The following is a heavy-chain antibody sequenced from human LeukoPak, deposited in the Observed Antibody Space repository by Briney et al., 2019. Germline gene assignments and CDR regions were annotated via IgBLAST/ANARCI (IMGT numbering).Heavy chain of an antibody. CDR2: ISAYNGNT. D-gene: IGHD2-21*02. Sequence: ASVKVSCKASGYTFTSYGISWVRQAPGQGLEWMGWISAYNGNTNYAQKLQGRVTMTTDTSTSTAYMELRSLRSDDTAVYYCARERHIVVVTAILGDAFDIWGQGTMVTVTS. CDR3: ARERHIVVVTAILGDAFDI. J-gene: IGHJ3*02. V-gene: IGHV1-18*01. CDR1: GYTFTSYG.